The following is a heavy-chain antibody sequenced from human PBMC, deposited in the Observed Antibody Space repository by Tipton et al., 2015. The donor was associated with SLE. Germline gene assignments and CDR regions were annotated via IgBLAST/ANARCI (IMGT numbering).Heavy chain of an antibody. D-gene: IGHD4-17*01. J-gene: IGHJ4*02. CDR2: IYYSGST. CDR1: GGSISSGDYY. V-gene: IGHV4-30-4*08. CDR3: ARAAVGYGDTRIDY. Sequence: TLSLTCTVSGGSISSGDYYWSWIRQPPGKGLEWIGYIYYSGSTYYNPSLKSRVTISVDTSKNQFSLKLSSVTAADTAVYYCARAAVGYGDTRIDYWGQGTLVTVSS.